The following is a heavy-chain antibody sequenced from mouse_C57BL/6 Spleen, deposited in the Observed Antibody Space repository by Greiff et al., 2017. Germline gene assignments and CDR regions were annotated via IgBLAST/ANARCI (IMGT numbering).Heavy chain of an antibody. Sequence: VKLQESGAELVKPGASVKISCKASGYAFSSYWMNWVKQRPGKGLEWIGQIYPGDGDTNYNGKFKGKATLTADKSSSTAYMQLSSLTTEDSAVYCCARLGPDYAMDYWGQGTSVTVSS. CDR3: ARLGPDYAMDY. V-gene: IGHV1-80*01. J-gene: IGHJ4*01. CDR2: IYPGDGDT. D-gene: IGHD4-1*01. CDR1: GYAFSSYW.